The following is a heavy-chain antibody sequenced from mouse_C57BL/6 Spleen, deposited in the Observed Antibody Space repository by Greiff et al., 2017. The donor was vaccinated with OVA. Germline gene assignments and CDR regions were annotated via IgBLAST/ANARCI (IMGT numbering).Heavy chain of an antibody. CDR1: GYTFTEYT. J-gene: IGHJ4*01. Sequence: VQLQQSGAELVKPGASVKLSCKASGYTFTEYTIHWVKQRSGQGLEWIGWFYPGSGSIKYNEKFKDKATLTADKSSSTVYMELSRLTSEDSAVYFCARHEEGYGNYSWRYAMDYWGQGTSVTVSS. V-gene: IGHV1-62-2*01. CDR2: FYPGSGSI. CDR3: ARHEEGYGNYSWRYAMDY. D-gene: IGHD2-1*01.